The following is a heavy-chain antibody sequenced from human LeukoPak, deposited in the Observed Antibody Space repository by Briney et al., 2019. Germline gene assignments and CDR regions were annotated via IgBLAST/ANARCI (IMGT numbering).Heavy chain of an antibody. Sequence: GGSLRLSCAASGFTFSSYWMHWVRRTPGKGLVWVSRIKSDGTTIYADSVKDRFTVSRDNAKNTLYLQMNSLRAEDTAMYYCARAVTYFYGSVTYDWFDPWGQGTLVTVSS. V-gene: IGHV3-74*01. D-gene: IGHD3-10*01. CDR3: ARAVTYFYGSVTYDWFDP. CDR1: GFTFSSYW. J-gene: IGHJ5*02. CDR2: IKSDGTT.